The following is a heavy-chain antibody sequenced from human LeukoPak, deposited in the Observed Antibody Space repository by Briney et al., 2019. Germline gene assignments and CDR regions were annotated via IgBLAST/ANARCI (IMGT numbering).Heavy chain of an antibody. D-gene: IGHD2-2*03. CDR1: GFTLSNYA. CDR2: ITFDGSNT. J-gene: IGHJ4*02. Sequence: PRGSLRLSCAASGFTLSNYAMHWVRQPPGKGLEWLAVITFDGSNTYYADSVKGRLTISRDTSKSALHLQMDSLRVEDTALYYCARDRGGYYDYWGQGTLVSVSA. V-gene: IGHV3-30-3*01. CDR3: ARDRGGYYDY.